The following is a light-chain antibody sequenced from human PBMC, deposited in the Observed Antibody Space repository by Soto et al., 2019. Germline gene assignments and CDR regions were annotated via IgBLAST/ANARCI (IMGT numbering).Light chain of an antibody. V-gene: IGKV1-13*02. CDR2: DAS. CDR3: QHYNSYSEA. Sequence: IQMTQSPSSLSASVGDRVTITCRASQGISSALAWYQQKPGKAPKLLIYDASSLESGVPSRFSGSGSGTEFTLTISSLQPDDFAAYYCQHYNSYSEAFGQGTKVDI. J-gene: IGKJ1*01. CDR1: QGISSA.